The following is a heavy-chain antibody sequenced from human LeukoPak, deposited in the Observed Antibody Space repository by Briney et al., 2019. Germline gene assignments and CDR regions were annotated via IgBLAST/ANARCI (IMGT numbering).Heavy chain of an antibody. D-gene: IGHD4-17*01. J-gene: IGHJ6*02. CDR2: INHSGST. CDR3: ARIISYGDYDYYYYYGMDV. Sequence: PSETLSLTCAVYGGSFSGYYWSWIRQPPGKGLEWIGEINHSGSTNYNPSLKSRVTISVDTSKNQFSLKLSSVTAADTAVYYCARIISYGDYDYYYYYGMDVWGQGTTVTVSS. V-gene: IGHV4-34*01. CDR1: GGSFSGYY.